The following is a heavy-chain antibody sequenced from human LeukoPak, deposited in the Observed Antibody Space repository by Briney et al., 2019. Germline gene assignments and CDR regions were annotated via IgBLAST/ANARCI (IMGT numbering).Heavy chain of an antibody. V-gene: IGHV3-74*01. CDR1: GFTFSSYW. J-gene: IGHJ4*02. CDR3: ARDTYETSGYYYGPFDY. D-gene: IGHD3-22*01. CDR2: INTDGSST. Sequence: GGSLRLFCAASGFTFSSYWMHWVRQASGKGLMWVSHINTDGSSTSYADCVKGRFTISRDNAKNTLNLQMNSLRAEDTAVYHCARDTYETSGYYYGPFDYWGQGTLVTVSS.